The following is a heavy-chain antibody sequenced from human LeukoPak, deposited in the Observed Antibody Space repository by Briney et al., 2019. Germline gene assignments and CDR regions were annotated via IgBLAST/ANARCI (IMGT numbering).Heavy chain of an antibody. V-gene: IGHV4-34*01. CDR2: LYYSGST. CDR3: AQLRYYYFDY. D-gene: IGHD5-18*01. J-gene: IGHJ4*02. CDR1: GGSFSGYY. Sequence: PLETLSLTCAVYGGSFSGYYWSWIRQPPGKGLEWIGSLYYSGSTYYNPSLKSRVTISVDTSKNQFSLKLSSVTAADTSLYYCAQLRYYYFDYWGQGTLVTVSS.